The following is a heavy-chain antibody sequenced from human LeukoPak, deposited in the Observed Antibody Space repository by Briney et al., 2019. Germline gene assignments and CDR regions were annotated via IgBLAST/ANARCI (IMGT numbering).Heavy chain of an antibody. D-gene: IGHD6-6*01. V-gene: IGHV4-34*01. J-gene: IGHJ3*02. CDR1: GGSFSGYY. Sequence: SETLSLTCAVYGGSFSGYYWSWVRQPPGKGLECIGEIYHSGSTNYNPSLSSRVTISVDKSQNQFSLKLSSVTAADTAVYYCARSSFSAFDIWGQGTVVTVSS. CDR2: IYHSGST. CDR3: ARSSFSAFDI.